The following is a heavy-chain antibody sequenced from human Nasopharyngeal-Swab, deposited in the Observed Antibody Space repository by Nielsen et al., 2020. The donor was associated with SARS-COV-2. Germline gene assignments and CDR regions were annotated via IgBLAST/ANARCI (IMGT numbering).Heavy chain of an antibody. Sequence: SETLSLTCTVSGGSISSSSYYWGWIRQPPGKGLEWIGSIYYSGSTYYNPSLKSRVTISVDTSKNQFSLKLSSVTAADTAVYYCARHYSWFMNYYYYVMDVWGQGTTVTVSS. CDR1: GGSISSSSYY. CDR2: IYYSGST. CDR3: ARHYSWFMNYYYYVMDV. J-gene: IGHJ6*02. V-gene: IGHV4-39*01. D-gene: IGHD3-16*01.